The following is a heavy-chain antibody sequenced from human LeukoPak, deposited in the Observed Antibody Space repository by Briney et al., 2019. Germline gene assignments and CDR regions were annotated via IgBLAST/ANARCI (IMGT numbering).Heavy chain of an antibody. CDR1: GGSISSYY. D-gene: IGHD6-19*01. Sequence: SETLSLTCTVSGGSISSYYLSWIRQTAGKGLEWIGRMYSSGSNYNPSLKSRVTMSIDTSTNQLSLKLSSVTAADTAVYYCARWQWGSSLDLWGQGTMVTVSS. J-gene: IGHJ3*01. V-gene: IGHV4-4*07. CDR2: MYSSGS. CDR3: ARWQWGSSLDL.